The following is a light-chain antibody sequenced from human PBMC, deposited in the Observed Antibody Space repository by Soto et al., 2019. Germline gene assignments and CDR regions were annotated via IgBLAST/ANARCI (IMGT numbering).Light chain of an antibody. Sequence: QSALTQPASVSGSPGQSIIISCTGTSSYVGGYNYVSWYQQHPGKAPKLLISEVSNRPSGVSSRFSGSKSGNTASLTISGLQAEDEADYYCTSYKTRGIVVFGGGTKLTVL. CDR3: TSYKTRGIVV. J-gene: IGLJ2*01. CDR2: EVS. CDR1: SSYVGGYNY. V-gene: IGLV2-14*01.